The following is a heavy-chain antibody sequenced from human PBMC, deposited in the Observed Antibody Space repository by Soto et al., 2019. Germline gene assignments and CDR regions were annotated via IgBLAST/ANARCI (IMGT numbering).Heavy chain of an antibody. CDR1: GFTFSNYA. CDR3: VRGSYYLPDY. V-gene: IGHV3-30-3*01. CDR2: ISYDGSNK. J-gene: IGHJ4*02. D-gene: IGHD3-10*01. Sequence: GGSLRLSCAASGFTFSNYAMHWVRQAPGKGLEWVAVISYDGSNKYYADSVKGRSTISRDNSKNTLYLEMNGLRAEDTTVYYCVRGSYYLPDYWGQGALVTVSS.